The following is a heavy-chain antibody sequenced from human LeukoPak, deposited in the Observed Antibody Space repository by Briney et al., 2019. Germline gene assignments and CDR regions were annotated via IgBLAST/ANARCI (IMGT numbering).Heavy chain of an antibody. V-gene: IGHV4-4*02. D-gene: IGHD3-9*01. Sequence: SGTLSLTCAVSGGSISSSNWWSWVRQPPGKGLEWIGEIYHSGSTNYNPSLKSRVTISVDKSKNQFSLQLNSVTPEDTAVYYCARGYDILTGYYETEFDYWGQGTLVTVSS. J-gene: IGHJ4*02. CDR3: ARGYDILTGYYETEFDY. CDR1: GGSISSSNW. CDR2: IYHSGST.